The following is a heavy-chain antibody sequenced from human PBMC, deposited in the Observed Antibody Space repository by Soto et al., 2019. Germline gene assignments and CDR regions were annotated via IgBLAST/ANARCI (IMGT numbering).Heavy chain of an antibody. J-gene: IGHJ4*02. D-gene: IGHD5-12*01. Sequence: PGESLKISCKASGYIFTSYWIGWVRQMPGKGLERMGIIYPADSDTRYNPSFQGQVIISADKSISTAYLQWSSLKASDTAMYYCARQYSGIDYWGQGTPVTVSS. CDR1: GYIFTSYW. V-gene: IGHV5-51*01. CDR3: ARQYSGIDY. CDR2: IYPADSDT.